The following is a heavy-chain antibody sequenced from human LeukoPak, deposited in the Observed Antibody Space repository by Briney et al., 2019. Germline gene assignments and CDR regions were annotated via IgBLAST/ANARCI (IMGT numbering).Heavy chain of an antibody. CDR3: ARVLRYSSGGDYFDY. J-gene: IGHJ4*02. V-gene: IGHV3-11*06. Sequence: GGSLRLSCAASAFTFSDYYMSWIRQAPGKGLEWVSSISSSSSYIYYADSVKGRFTISRDNAKNSLYLQMNSLRAEDTAVYYCARVLRYSSGGDYFDYWGQGTLVTVSS. D-gene: IGHD6-19*01. CDR1: AFTFSDYY. CDR2: ISSSSSYI.